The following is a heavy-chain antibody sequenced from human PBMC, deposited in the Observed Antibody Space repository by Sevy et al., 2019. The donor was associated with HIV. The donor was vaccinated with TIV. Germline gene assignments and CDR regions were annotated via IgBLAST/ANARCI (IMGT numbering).Heavy chain of an antibody. CDR1: GFTFNNYG. CDR3: AKSASFCNPSDNHYGMDV. D-gene: IGHD1-20*01. V-gene: IGHV3-30*18. Sequence: GGSLRLSCAASGFTFNNYGMHWVRQAPGKGLEWVAVISYDGSYKYYADSVKGRFTISRDNSKNTLYLQMNTLRTEDTAVYYCAKSASFCNPSDNHYGMDVWGQGTTVTVSS. CDR2: ISYDGSYK. J-gene: IGHJ6*02.